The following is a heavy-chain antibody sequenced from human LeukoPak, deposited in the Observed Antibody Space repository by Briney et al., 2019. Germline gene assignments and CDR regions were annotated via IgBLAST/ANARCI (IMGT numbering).Heavy chain of an antibody. CDR2: IYSGGST. Sequence: GGSLRLSCAASGFTVSSNYMTWVRQAPGKGLEWVSVIYSGGSTYYADSVKGRFTISRDNSKNTLYLQMNSLRVEDTSVYYCARDFCSAGSCYPDNWGQGTLVTVSS. CDR1: GFTVSSNY. V-gene: IGHV3-66*01. J-gene: IGHJ4*02. D-gene: IGHD2-15*01. CDR3: ARDFCSAGSCYPDN.